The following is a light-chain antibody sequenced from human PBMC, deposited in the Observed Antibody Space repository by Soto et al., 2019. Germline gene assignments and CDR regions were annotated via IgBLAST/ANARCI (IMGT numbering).Light chain of an antibody. J-gene: IGKJ2*01. V-gene: IGKV3-15*01. Sequence: EIVMTQSPATLSVSPGERATLSCRASQSVSSNLAWYQQKPGQAPRLLIYGASTRTTGIPARFSGSRSGTEFTLTISSLQSEDFAVYYCQQYNNWPPYTFGKGTKLEIK. CDR2: GAS. CDR3: QQYNNWPPYT. CDR1: QSVSSN.